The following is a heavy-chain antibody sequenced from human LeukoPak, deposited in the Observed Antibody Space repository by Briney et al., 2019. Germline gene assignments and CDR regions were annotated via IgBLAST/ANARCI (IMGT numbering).Heavy chain of an antibody. D-gene: IGHD6-19*01. CDR3: ARDPGAVAGMEPTLYYFDY. CDR1: GFTFSDYY. CDR2: ISSSSSYT. J-gene: IGHJ4*02. Sequence: PGGSLRLSCAASGFTFSDYYMSWIRQAPGKGLEWVSYISSSSSYTNYADSVKGRFTISRDNAKNSLYLQMNSLRAEDTAVYYCARDPGAVAGMEPTLYYFDYWGQGTLVTISS. V-gene: IGHV3-11*05.